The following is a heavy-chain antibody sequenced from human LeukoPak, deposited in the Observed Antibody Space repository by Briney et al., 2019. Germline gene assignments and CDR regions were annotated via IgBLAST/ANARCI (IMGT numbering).Heavy chain of an antibody. CDR1: GFTFSGDW. CDR2: INIDGATT. Sequence: GGSLRLSCAASGFTFSGDWMHWVRQAPGKGLEWVSRINIDGATTNYADSVKGRFTISRGNAKNTLHLQMNSLRADDTAVYYCVRGAVGTGVWFDPWGQGTLVTVSS. CDR3: VRGAVGTGVWFDP. V-gene: IGHV3-74*01. J-gene: IGHJ5*02. D-gene: IGHD1-26*01.